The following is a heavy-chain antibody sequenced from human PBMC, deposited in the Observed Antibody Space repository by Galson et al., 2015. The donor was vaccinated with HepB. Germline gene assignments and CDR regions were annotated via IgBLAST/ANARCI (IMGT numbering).Heavy chain of an antibody. D-gene: IGHD5-18*01. V-gene: IGHV3-48*01. CDR3: QGDTAMVTSC. J-gene: IGHJ4*02. CDR1: GFTFSSYS. Sequence: SLRLSCAASGFTFSSYSMNWVRQAPGKGLEWCSYISSSSSTIYYADSVKGRFTISRDNAKNSLYLQMNSLRAEDTAVYYCQGDTAMVTSCWGQGTLVTVSS. CDR2: ISSSSSTI.